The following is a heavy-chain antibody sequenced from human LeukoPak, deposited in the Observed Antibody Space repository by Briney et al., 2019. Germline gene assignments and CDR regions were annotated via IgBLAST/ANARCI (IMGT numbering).Heavy chain of an antibody. J-gene: IGHJ3*02. CDR3: ARDGGGTIFGVVTMGAFDI. Sequence: PSQTLSLTCTVSGGSISSGDYYWTWIRQPAGKGLEWVGYIYYSGSTNYNPSLKSRVTISVDTSKNQFSLKLSSVTAADTAVYYCARDGGGTIFGVVTMGAFDIWGQGTMVTVSS. D-gene: IGHD3-3*01. V-gene: IGHV4-61*10. CDR2: IYYSGST. CDR1: GGSISSGDYY.